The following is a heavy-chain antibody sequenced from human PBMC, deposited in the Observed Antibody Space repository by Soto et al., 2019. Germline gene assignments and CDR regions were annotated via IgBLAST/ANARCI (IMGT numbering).Heavy chain of an antibody. Sequence: EVQLLESGGGLVQPGGSLRLSCAASGFTFSSYAMSWVRQAPGKGLEWVSAISGSGGSTYYAASVKGRFTISRDNSKNTLYLQMNSLRAEDTAVYYCAKDILTGYYMSRGGMDVWGQGTTVTVSS. CDR3: AKDILTGYYMSRGGMDV. CDR2: ISGSGGST. D-gene: IGHD3-9*01. V-gene: IGHV3-23*01. J-gene: IGHJ6*02. CDR1: GFTFSSYA.